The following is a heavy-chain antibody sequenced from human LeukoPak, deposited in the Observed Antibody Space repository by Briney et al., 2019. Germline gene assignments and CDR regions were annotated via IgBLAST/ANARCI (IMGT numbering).Heavy chain of an antibody. Sequence: SETLSLTCTVSGGSISSSSYYWGWIRQPPGKGLEWIGCVYYSGSTYYNPSLKSRVTISVDTSKNQFSLKLSSVTAADTAVYYCARPGQWLVPLSWFDPWGQGTLVTVSS. CDR3: ARPGQWLVPLSWFDP. J-gene: IGHJ5*02. CDR1: GGSISSSSYY. V-gene: IGHV4-39*01. CDR2: VYYSGST. D-gene: IGHD6-19*01.